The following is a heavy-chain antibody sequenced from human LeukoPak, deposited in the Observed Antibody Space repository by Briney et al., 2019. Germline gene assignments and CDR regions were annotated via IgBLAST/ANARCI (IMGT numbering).Heavy chain of an antibody. Sequence: GASVKVSCKASGYTFTGYYMHWVRQAPGQGLEWMGWINPNSGGTNYAQKFQGRVTMTRDTSISTAYMELSRLRSDDTAVYYCARDSPPPLWFGESPGPLDVWGKGTTVTVSS. D-gene: IGHD3-10*01. CDR3: ARDSPPPLWFGESPGPLDV. CDR1: GYTFTGYY. J-gene: IGHJ6*04. CDR2: INPNSGGT. V-gene: IGHV1-2*02.